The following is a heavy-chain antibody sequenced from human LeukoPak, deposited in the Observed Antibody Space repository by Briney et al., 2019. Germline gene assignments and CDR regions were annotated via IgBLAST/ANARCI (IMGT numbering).Heavy chain of an antibody. CDR3: AKVPVYDSSGYYSGDFYFDY. Sequence: GGSLRLSCAASGFTFSSYAMSWVRQAPGKGLEWVSAISGSGGSTYYADSVKGRFTISRDNSKNTLYLQMNSLRAEDTAVYYCAKVPVYDSSGYYSGDFYFDYWGQGTLVTVSS. J-gene: IGHJ4*02. CDR2: ISGSGGST. D-gene: IGHD3-22*01. V-gene: IGHV3-23*01. CDR1: GFTFSSYA.